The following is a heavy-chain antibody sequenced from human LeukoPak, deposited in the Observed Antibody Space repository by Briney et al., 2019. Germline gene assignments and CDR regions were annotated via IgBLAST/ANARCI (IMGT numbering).Heavy chain of an antibody. CDR3: ASGGGYSYGYDLLVSGY. D-gene: IGHD5-18*01. Sequence: GRSLRLSCAASGFTFSSYGMHWVRQAPGKGLEWVAVIWYDGSNKYYADSVKGRFTISRDNSKNTLYLQMNSLRAEDTAVYYCASGGGYSYGYDLLVSGYWGQGTLVTVSS. CDR1: GFTFSSYG. V-gene: IGHV3-33*01. J-gene: IGHJ4*02. CDR2: IWYDGSNK.